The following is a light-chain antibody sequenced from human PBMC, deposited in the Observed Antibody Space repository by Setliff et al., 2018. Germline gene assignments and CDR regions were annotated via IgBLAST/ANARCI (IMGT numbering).Light chain of an antibody. CDR3: AAWDDSLNVVV. Sequence: QSVLTQPPSVSAAPGQKVTISCSGSSSNIGNNYVSWYQQLPGTAPKLLIYRNNQRPSGVPDRFSGSKSGTSASLAISGLQSEDEADYYCAAWDDSLNVVVFGGGTQLTVL. J-gene: IGLJ2*01. CDR1: SSNIGNNY. CDR2: RNN. V-gene: IGLV1-47*01.